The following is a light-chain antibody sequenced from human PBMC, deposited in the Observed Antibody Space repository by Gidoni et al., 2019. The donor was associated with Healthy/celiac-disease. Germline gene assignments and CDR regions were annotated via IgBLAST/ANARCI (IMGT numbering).Light chain of an antibody. CDR3: QQRDNWPPGT. J-gene: IGKJ2*01. CDR1: DSFGTY. V-gene: IGKV3-11*01. CDR2: DAS. Sequence: EIVLTQYPAILSLSPGERATLSCRASDSFGTYLAWYQQKPGQAPRLVIYDASSRATGVPARFSGSGSETDFTLVINNLEPEDFAIYYCQQRDNWPPGTFGQGTKLEIK.